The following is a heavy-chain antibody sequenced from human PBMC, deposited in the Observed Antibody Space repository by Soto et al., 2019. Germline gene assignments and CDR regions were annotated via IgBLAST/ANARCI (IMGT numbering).Heavy chain of an antibody. D-gene: IGHD6-6*01. CDR1: GFTFSNYW. Sequence: PGGSLRICWAASGFTFSNYWMSCVRQAPGKGLEWVANIKQDGSEIDSVDSMKGRFTISRDNAKKLLYLQMNSLRAEDTAVYYCARIGYSSSSFDYWGRGTLVTVSS. V-gene: IGHV3-7*01. J-gene: IGHJ4*01. CDR3: ARIGYSSSSFDY. CDR2: IKQDGSEI.